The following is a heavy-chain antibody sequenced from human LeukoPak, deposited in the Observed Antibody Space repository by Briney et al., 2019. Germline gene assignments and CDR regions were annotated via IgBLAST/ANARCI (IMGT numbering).Heavy chain of an antibody. V-gene: IGHV3-74*01. D-gene: IGHD2-15*01. CDR2: INNDGSGT. J-gene: IGHJ5*02. CDR1: GFTFSSYW. Sequence: GGSLRLSCAASGFTFSSYWMHWVGKAPGKGPVWVSLINNDGSGTTYADSVKGRFTISRDDAKNTLYLQMNSLRAEDTAVYYCVRGGESTWSWGQGTLVTVSS. CDR3: VRGGESTWS.